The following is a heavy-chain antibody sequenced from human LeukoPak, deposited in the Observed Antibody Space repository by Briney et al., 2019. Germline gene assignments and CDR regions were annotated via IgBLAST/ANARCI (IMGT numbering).Heavy chain of an antibody. CDR1: GGSISSGDYP. CDR2: IYYSGT. J-gene: IGHJ5*02. D-gene: IGHD3-10*01. V-gene: IGHV4-30-4*01. CDR3: ARSRRWFGYQCRFDP. Sequence: SETLSLTRTVSGGSISSGDYPWNWIRQPPGKGLEWIGYIYYSGTYYNPSLKNRITISVDTSKNQFSLNLSSVTAADTAVYYCARSRRWFGYQCRFDPWGQGTLVTVSS.